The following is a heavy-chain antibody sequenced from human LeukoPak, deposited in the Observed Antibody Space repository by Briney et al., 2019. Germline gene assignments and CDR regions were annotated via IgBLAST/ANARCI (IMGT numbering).Heavy chain of an antibody. J-gene: IGHJ4*02. CDR2: ISGSGGST. Sequence: GGSLRLSCAASGFTFSSYTMSWVRQAPGKGLEWVSAISGSGGSTYYADSVKGRFTISRDNAKNSLYLQMNSLRAEDTAVYYCARGPSGYHNTGGQGTLVTVSS. CDR1: GFTFSSYT. CDR3: ARGPSGYHNT. V-gene: IGHV3-23*01. D-gene: IGHD5-12*01.